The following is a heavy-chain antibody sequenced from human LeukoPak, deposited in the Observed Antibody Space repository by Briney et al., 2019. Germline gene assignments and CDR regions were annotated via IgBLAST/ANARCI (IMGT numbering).Heavy chain of an antibody. CDR3: AREGPPYYDFWSGYYLNWFDP. Sequence: ASVKVSCKASGYTFTSYYMHWVRQAPGQGLEWMGIINPSVGSTSYAQKFQGRVTMTRDTSTSTVYMELSSLRSEDTAVYYCAREGPPYYDFWSGYYLNWFDPWGQGTLVTVSS. CDR2: INPSVGST. V-gene: IGHV1-46*03. D-gene: IGHD3-3*01. J-gene: IGHJ5*02. CDR1: GYTFTSYY.